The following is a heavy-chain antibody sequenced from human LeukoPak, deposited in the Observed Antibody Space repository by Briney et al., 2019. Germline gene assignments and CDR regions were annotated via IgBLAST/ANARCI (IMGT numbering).Heavy chain of an antibody. J-gene: IGHJ3*02. V-gene: IGHV3-23*01. D-gene: IGHD3-10*01. CDR3: AKDRVTMVRRARPDAFDI. Sequence: GGSLRLSCAASGFTFSSYAMSWVRQAPGKGLEWVSAISGSGGSTYYADSVKGRFTISRDNSKNTLYLQMNSLRAEDTAVYYCAKDRVTMVRRARPDAFDIWGQGTMVTVSS. CDR1: GFTFSSYA. CDR2: ISGSGGST.